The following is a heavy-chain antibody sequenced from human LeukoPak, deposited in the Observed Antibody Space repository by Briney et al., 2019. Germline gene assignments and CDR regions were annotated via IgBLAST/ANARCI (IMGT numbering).Heavy chain of an antibody. CDR1: GFTFSSYW. CDR2: INSDGKRT. V-gene: IGHV3-74*01. D-gene: IGHD1-26*01. Sequence: GGSLRLSCAASGFTFSSYWMHWVRQAPGKGLVWVSRINSDGKRTIYADSVKGRFTFSRDNAKNMLYLQMNSLRAEDTAVYYCANAPRWELYYFDYWGQGTLVTVSS. J-gene: IGHJ4*02. CDR3: ANAPRWELYYFDY.